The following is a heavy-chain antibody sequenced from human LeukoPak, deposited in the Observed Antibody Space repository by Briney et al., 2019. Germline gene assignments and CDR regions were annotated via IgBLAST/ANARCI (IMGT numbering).Heavy chain of an antibody. CDR3: ARRPARVPAAPHDAFDI. J-gene: IGHJ3*02. CDR2: IYYSGST. D-gene: IGHD2-2*01. CDR1: GGSISTYY. Sequence: SETLSLTCTVSGGSISTYYWNWIRQPAGKGLGWIGYIYYSGSTNYNRSLKSRVTISVDTSKNQFSLKLSSVTAAETAVYYCARRPARVPAAPHDAFDIWGEGTMVTVSS. V-gene: IGHV4-59*08.